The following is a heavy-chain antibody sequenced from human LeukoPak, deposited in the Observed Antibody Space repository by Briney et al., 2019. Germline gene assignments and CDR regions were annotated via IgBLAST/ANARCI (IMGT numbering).Heavy chain of an antibody. CDR2: IIPIFGTA. D-gene: IGHD3-10*01. V-gene: IGHV1-69*13. CDR1: GGTFSSYA. J-gene: IGHJ3*01. Sequence: SVKVSCKASGGTFSSYAISWVRQAPGQGLEWMGGIIPIFGTANYAQKFQGRVTITADESTSTAYMELSSLRSEDTAVYYCARDKRLWFGELLLDWGQGTMVTVSS. CDR3: ARDKRLWFGELLLD.